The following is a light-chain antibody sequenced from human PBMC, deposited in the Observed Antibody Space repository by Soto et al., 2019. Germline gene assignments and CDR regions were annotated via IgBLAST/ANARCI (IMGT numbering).Light chain of an antibody. CDR1: QSLVHSVGIAY. J-gene: IGKJ5*01. Sequence: DVVMTQSPLSLPVTLGQPASISSRSNQSLVHSVGIAYFSWFQQRPGRSPRRLIYKVSNRDSGVPARFSGSGSGTDFALKISRVEAEDVGVYYCMQGTHWPITFGQGTRLEIK. CDR3: MQGTHWPIT. V-gene: IGKV2-30*02. CDR2: KVS.